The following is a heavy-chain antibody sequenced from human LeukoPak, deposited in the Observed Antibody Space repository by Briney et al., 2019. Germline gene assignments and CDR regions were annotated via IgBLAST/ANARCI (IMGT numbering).Heavy chain of an antibody. CDR1: GYSFTSYW. CDR2: IYPGDSDT. CDR3: ARDIGGAGSSYNWFDP. V-gene: IGHV5-51*01. D-gene: IGHD6-13*01. Sequence: GESLKISCKGSGYSFTSYWIGWVRQMPGKGLEWMGIIYPGDSDTRYSPSFQGQVTISADKSISTAYLQWSSLKASDTAMYYCARDIGGAGSSYNWFDPWGQGTLVTVSS. J-gene: IGHJ5*02.